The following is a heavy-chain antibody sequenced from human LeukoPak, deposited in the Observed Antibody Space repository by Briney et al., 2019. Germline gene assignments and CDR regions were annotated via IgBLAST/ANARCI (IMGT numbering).Heavy chain of an antibody. Sequence: SETLSLTCTVSGGSISSSSYYWGWIRQPPGKGLEWIGSIYYSGSTYYNPSLKSRVTMSVDTSENQFSLNLSSVTAADSAVYYCARHTGDGYSASDYWGQGTLVTVSS. J-gene: IGHJ4*02. D-gene: IGHD5-24*01. CDR2: IYYSGST. V-gene: IGHV4-39*01. CDR1: GGSISSSSYY. CDR3: ARHTGDGYSASDY.